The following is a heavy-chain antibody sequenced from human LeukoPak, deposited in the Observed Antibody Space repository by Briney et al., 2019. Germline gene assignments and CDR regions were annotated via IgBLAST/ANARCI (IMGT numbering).Heavy chain of an antibody. D-gene: IGHD1-26*01. J-gene: IGHJ4*02. CDR2: INWNGSST. V-gene: IGHV3-20*04. Sequence: GGSLRLSCAASGFTFDDYGMSWVRQAPGKGLEWVSGINWNGSSTGYADSVKGRFTISRDNAKNSLYLQVNSLRAEDTALYYCARDIRLSGSYLFDYWGQGTLVTVSS. CDR3: ARDIRLSGSYLFDY. CDR1: GFTFDDYG.